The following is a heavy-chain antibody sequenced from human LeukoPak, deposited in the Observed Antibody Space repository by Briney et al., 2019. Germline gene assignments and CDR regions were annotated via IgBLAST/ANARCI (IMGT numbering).Heavy chain of an antibody. Sequence: GGSLRLSCAASGFTFSSCSMNWVRQAPGKGLEWVSSISSSSSYIYYADSVKGRFTISRDNAKNSLYLQMNSLRAEDTAVYYCARDAADYGDYEGGWFDPWGQGTLVTVSS. V-gene: IGHV3-21*01. CDR3: ARDAADYGDYEGGWFDP. CDR2: ISSSSSYI. J-gene: IGHJ5*02. D-gene: IGHD4-17*01. CDR1: GFTFSSCS.